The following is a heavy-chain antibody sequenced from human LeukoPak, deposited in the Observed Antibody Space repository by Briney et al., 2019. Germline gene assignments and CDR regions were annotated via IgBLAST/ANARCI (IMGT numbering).Heavy chain of an antibody. Sequence: GASVKVSCKASGYTFTSYGISWVRQAPGQGLEWMGWINPNSGGTNYAQKFQGWVTMTRDTSISTACMELSRLRSDDTAVYYCARDSYDAFDIWGQGTMVTVSS. CDR2: INPNSGGT. CDR3: ARDSYDAFDI. V-gene: IGHV1-2*04. CDR1: GYTFTSYG. J-gene: IGHJ3*02.